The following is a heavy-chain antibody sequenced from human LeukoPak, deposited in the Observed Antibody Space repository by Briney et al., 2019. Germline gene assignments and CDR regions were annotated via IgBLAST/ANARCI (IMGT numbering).Heavy chain of an antibody. J-gene: IGHJ6*03. D-gene: IGHD1-14*01. V-gene: IGHV4-38-2*02. Sequence: SETLSLTCTVSGYSIISGYYWGWIRQPPGKGLEWIGSIYHSGSTYYNPSLKSRVTISVDTSKNQFSLKLSSVTAADTAVYYCARETTYYYYMDVWGKGTTVTVSS. CDR2: IYHSGST. CDR1: GYSIISGYY. CDR3: ARETTYYYYMDV.